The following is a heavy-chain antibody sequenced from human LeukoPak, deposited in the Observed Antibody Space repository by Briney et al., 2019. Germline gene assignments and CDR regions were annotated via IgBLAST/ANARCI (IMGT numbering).Heavy chain of an antibody. CDR1: GLKFDDYA. CDR3: AKDMGGSGSSAFGF. Sequence: GRSLRLSCAASGLKFDDYAMHWVRQLPGKGLEWVSGISWNSVAIAYADSVKGRFTISRDNAKKSLNLQMNGLRTEDTALYYCAKDMGGSGSSAFGFWGQGTLVTVSS. J-gene: IGHJ4*02. V-gene: IGHV3-9*01. CDR2: ISWNSVAI. D-gene: IGHD3-10*01.